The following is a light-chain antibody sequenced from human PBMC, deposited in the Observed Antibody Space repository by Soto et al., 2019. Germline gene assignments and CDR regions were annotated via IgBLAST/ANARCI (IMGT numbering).Light chain of an antibody. J-gene: IGKJ4*01. CDR1: QGIASY. CDR3: QQLITYPLT. Sequence: DIQLTQSPSFLSASVGDTVTITCRASQGIASYLAWYQQKPGKAPKLLISAASTLQSGVPSSFSGSGSGTEFTLTISSLQPEDFATYYCQQLITYPLTFGGGTKVDI. CDR2: AAS. V-gene: IGKV1-9*01.